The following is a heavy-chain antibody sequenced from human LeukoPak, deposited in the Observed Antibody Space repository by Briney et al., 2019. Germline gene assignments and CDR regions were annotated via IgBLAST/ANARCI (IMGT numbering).Heavy chain of an antibody. Sequence: SETLSLTCTVSGGSISSYYWSWIRQPPGKGLEWIGYIYYSGSTNYNPSLKSRVTISVDTSKNQFSLKLSSVTAADTAVYYCARVNGYSRGWYEVDWFDPWGQGTLVTVSS. CDR1: GGSISSYY. D-gene: IGHD6-19*01. J-gene: IGHJ5*02. CDR3: ARVNGYSRGWYEVDWFDP. V-gene: IGHV4-59*01. CDR2: IYYSGST.